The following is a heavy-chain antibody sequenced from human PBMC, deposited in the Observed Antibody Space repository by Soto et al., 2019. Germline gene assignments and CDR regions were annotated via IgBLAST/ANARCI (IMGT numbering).Heavy chain of an antibody. CDR3: ARVFGFGGMDV. CDR2: IYYSGST. CDR1: GGSISSYY. V-gene: IGHV4-31*03. Sequence: SQTLSLTCTVSGGSISSYYWSWIRQHPGKGLEWIGYIYYSGSTYYNPSLKSRVTISVDTSKNQFSLKLSSVTAADTAVYYCARVFGFGGMDVWGQGTTVTVSS. D-gene: IGHD3-10*01. J-gene: IGHJ6*02.